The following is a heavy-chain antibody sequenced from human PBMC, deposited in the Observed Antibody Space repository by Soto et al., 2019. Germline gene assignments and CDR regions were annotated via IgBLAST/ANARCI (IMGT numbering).Heavy chain of an antibody. V-gene: IGHV3-30*03. CDR2: ISYDGSDR. D-gene: IGHD2-15*01. Sequence: QVQVEEFGGGVVRPGGSLRLSCEGPGFTFSDYGFHWVRQAPGKGLEWVAMISYDGSDRYYRDSVQGRFTISRDDSKNTVYLQMNSLRAEDTATYYCARSTYCNGGSCFPQYWGPGTLVTVSS. CDR1: GFTFSDYG. J-gene: IGHJ4*02. CDR3: ARSTYCNGGSCFPQY.